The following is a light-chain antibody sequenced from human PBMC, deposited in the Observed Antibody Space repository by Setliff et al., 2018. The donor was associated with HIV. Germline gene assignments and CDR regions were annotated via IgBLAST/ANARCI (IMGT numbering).Light chain of an antibody. V-gene: IGLV2-23*02. CDR1: SSDIGGHNF. Sequence: QSALTQPASVSGSPGQSITISCAGSSSDIGGHNFVSWYQQDPGKAPKLMIYGVNNRPSGVSNRFSGSKSGNTASLTISGLQAEDEADYYCCSYVGGNTFYVFGTGTKVTVL. J-gene: IGLJ1*01. CDR2: GVN. CDR3: CSYVGGNTFYV.